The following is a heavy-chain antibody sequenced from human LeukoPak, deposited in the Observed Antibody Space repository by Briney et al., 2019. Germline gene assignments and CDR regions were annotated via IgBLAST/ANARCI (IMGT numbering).Heavy chain of an antibody. CDR2: TYHSGST. J-gene: IGHJ4*02. CDR3: ARGGYSFIRYHFDY. Sequence: SETLSLTCAVSGYSISSGYCWGWIRQPPGKGLEWIGTTYHSGSTYYNPSLKSRVTISVDTSKNQFSLKLSSVTAADTAVYYCARGGYSFIRYHFDYWGQGTLVTVSS. V-gene: IGHV4-38-2*01. CDR1: GYSISSGYC. D-gene: IGHD5-18*01.